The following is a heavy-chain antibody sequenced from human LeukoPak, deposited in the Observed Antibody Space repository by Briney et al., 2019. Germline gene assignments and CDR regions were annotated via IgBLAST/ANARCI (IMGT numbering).Heavy chain of an antibody. CDR2: ISAYNGNT. J-gene: IGHJ4*02. D-gene: IGHD5-18*01. CDR3: ARDTDSYVDY. CDR1: GCTFARYG. Sequence: VKRSCNAFGCTFARYGSSSVRQAPGQEIEWMGWISAYNGNTNYAQKLQGRVTMTTDTSTSTAYMELRSLRSDDTAVYYCARDTDSYVDYWGQGTLVTVSS. V-gene: IGHV1-18*01.